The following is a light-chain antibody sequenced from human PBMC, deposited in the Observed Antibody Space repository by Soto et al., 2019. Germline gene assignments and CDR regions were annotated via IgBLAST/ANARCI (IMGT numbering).Light chain of an antibody. CDR3: QQYDSYSWT. CDR2: DAS. V-gene: IGKV1-5*01. J-gene: IGKJ1*01. Sequence: DIQMTQSPSTLSASVGDRFTITCRASQSISSWLAWYQQKPGKAPKLLIYDASSLESGVPSRFSGSGSGTEFTLTISSLQTDDFASYYCQQYDSYSWTFGQGPRWIS. CDR1: QSISSW.